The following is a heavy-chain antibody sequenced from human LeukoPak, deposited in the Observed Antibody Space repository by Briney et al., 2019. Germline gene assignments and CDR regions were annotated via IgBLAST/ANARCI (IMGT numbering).Heavy chain of an antibody. CDR2: IYSGGST. D-gene: IGHD2-15*01. V-gene: IGHV3-53*01. J-gene: IGHJ5*02. CDR1: GFTFSSYD. CDR3: AREEGYCSGGSCWGLDP. Sequence: PGGSLRLSCAASGFTFSSYDVSWVRQAPGKGLEWVSVIYSGGSTFYADSVKGRFTLSRDNSKNTLYLQMNSLRAEDTAVYYCAREEGYCSGGSCWGLDPWGQGALVTVSS.